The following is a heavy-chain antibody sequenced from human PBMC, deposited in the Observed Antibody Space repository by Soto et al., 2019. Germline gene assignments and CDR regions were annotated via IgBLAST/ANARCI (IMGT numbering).Heavy chain of an antibody. CDR1: GYTFTSYG. CDR2: ISAYNGNT. CDR3: ASTKGVAGATGQFDY. D-gene: IGHD6-19*01. J-gene: IGHJ4*02. Sequence: QVQLVQSGAEVKKPGASVKVSGKASGYTFTSYGISWVRQAPGQGLEWMGWISAYNGNTNYAQKLQGRVTMTTDTSTSTAYMELRSLRSDDTAVYYCASTKGVAGATGQFDYWGQGTLVTVSS. V-gene: IGHV1-18*01.